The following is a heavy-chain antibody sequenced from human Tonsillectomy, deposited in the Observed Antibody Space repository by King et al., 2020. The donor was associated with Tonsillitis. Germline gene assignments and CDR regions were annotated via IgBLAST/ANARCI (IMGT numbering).Heavy chain of an antibody. Sequence: QVQLVESGGGVVQPGRSLRLSCAASGFTFSIYAMHWVRQAPGTGLEWVAVISYDGSNKYYADSVKGRFTISRDNSKNTLYLQMNSLRAEDTAVYYCARDNYYYYYMDVWGKGTTVTVSS. CDR1: GFTFSIYA. V-gene: IGHV3-30*01. CDR2: ISYDGSNK. J-gene: IGHJ6*03. CDR3: ARDNYYYYYMDV.